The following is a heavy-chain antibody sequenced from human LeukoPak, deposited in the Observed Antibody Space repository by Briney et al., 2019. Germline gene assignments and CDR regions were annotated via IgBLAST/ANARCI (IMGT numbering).Heavy chain of an antibody. CDR1: GYSISSDYY. CDR3: ARSYSRVYYYYGMDV. CDR2: IFHNGNT. V-gene: IGHV4-38-2*02. Sequence: SETLSLTCTVSGYSISSDYYWGWIRQPPGKGLEWIGNIFHNGNTYYNPSLKSRVTMSIDTSKKQFSLKLSSVTAADTAVYYCARSYSRVYYYYGMDVWGQGTTVTVSS. J-gene: IGHJ6*02. D-gene: IGHD6-13*01.